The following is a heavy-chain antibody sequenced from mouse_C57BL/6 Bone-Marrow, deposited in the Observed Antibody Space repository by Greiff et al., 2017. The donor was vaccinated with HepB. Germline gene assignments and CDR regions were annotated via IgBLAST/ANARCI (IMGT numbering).Heavy chain of an antibody. D-gene: IGHD1-1*01. Sequence: EVQLVESGGGLVQPKGSLKLSCAASGFSFNTYAMNWVRQAPGKGLEWVARIRSKSNNYATYYADSVKDRFTISRDDSESMLYLQMNNLKTEDTAMYYCGATTVVRNYAMDYWGQGTSVTVSS. V-gene: IGHV10-1*01. CDR1: GFSFNTYA. J-gene: IGHJ4*01. CDR2: IRSKSNNYAT. CDR3: GATTVVRNYAMDY.